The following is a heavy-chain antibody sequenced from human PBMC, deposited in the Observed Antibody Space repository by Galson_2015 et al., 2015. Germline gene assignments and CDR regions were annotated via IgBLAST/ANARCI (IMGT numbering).Heavy chain of an antibody. CDR1: GFIFRNYW. D-gene: IGHD1-14*01. CDR3: ARDANRGGEFDY. Sequence: SLRLSCAASGFIFRNYWMVWVRQTPEKGLEWVAKIRYDGSQTFYVDSVKGRFTISRGNAENSLYLQMNSLRADDTAVYYCARDANRGGEFDYWGQGALVTVSS. J-gene: IGHJ4*02. V-gene: IGHV3-7*03. CDR2: IRYDGSQT.